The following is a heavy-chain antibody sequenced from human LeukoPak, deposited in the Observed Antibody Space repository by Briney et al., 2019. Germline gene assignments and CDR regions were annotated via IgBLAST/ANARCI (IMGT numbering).Heavy chain of an antibody. CDR3: AGYHWNSGVVY. CDR1: GFTFSDYA. D-gene: IGHD1-7*01. Sequence: GSLRLSCAASGFTFSDYAMSWIRQAPGQGLEWVSYISRSGDTIDYADSVKGRFSISRDNAKNSLYLQMNSMRAEDTAVYYCAGYHWNSGVVYWGQGTLVTVSS. CDR2: ISRSGDTI. V-gene: IGHV3-11*01. J-gene: IGHJ4*02.